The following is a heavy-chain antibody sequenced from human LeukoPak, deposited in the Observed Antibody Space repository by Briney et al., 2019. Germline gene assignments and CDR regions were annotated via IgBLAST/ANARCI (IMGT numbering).Heavy chain of an antibody. V-gene: IGHV1-18*01. CDR2: ISAYNGNT. Sequence: ASVKVSCKASGYTFTSYGISWVRQAPGQGLEWMGWISAYNGNTNHAQKLQGRVTMTTDTSTSTAYMELRSLRSDDTAVYYCARDLPLVRGVTPDAIDPWGQGTLVTVSS. CDR1: GYTFTSYG. D-gene: IGHD3-10*01. CDR3: ARDLPLVRGVTPDAIDP. J-gene: IGHJ5*02.